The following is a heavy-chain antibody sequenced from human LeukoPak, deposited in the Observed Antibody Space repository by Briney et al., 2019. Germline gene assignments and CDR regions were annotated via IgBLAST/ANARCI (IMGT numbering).Heavy chain of an antibody. Sequence: PGRSLRLSCAASGFTFSSYGMHWVRQAPGKGLEWVAVISYDGSNKYYADSVNGRFTISRDNSKNPLYLQMNSLRAEDTAVYYCAKDLSIFGVVMGSAFDIWGQGTMVTVSS. CDR3: AKDLSIFGVVMGSAFDI. D-gene: IGHD3-3*01. CDR1: GFTFSSYG. J-gene: IGHJ3*02. CDR2: ISYDGSNK. V-gene: IGHV3-30*18.